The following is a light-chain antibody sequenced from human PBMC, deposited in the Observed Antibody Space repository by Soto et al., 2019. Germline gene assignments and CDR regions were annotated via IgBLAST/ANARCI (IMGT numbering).Light chain of an antibody. CDR3: QHYGDSPPFT. CDR1: QTISSSY. V-gene: IGKV3-20*01. Sequence: EIVLTQSPGTLSLSPGERAALSCRASQTISSSYLAWYQQRPGQPPRLLIYGTSNRVTGIPDRFRGRGSGTDFTLTISRLEPEDSAVYHCQHYGDSPPFTFGPGTKVDI. J-gene: IGKJ3*01. CDR2: GTS.